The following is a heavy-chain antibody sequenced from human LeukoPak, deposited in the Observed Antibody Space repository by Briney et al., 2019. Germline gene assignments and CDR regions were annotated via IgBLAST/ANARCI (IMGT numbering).Heavy chain of an antibody. V-gene: IGHV4-31*03. Sequence: SENLSLTCTVSGDSISTGGYYWSWVRQHPGXXXXXXXXXXXXGSTNYNPSLKRRVAISVDTSKNQFFLNLTSVTVADTAVYYCARVQTYFFDSRGLFYFDYWGQGTLVTVSS. CDR2: XXXXGST. CDR3: ARVQTYFFDSRGLFYFDY. J-gene: IGHJ4*02. CDR1: GDSISTGGYY. D-gene: IGHD3-22*01.